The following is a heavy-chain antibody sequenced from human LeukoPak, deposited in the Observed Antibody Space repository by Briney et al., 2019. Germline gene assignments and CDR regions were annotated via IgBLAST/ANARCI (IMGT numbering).Heavy chain of an antibody. CDR2: ISAYNGNT. CDR1: GYTFNSYG. D-gene: IGHD6-13*01. J-gene: IGHJ4*02. Sequence: ASVKVSCKASGYTFNSYGISWVRQAPGQGLEWMGWISAYNGNTNYAQNLQGRVTMTTDTSTSTAYMELRSLRSDDTAVYYCARGRKAAAGTTGIDYWGQGTLVTVSS. CDR3: ARGRKAAAGTTGIDY. V-gene: IGHV1-18*01.